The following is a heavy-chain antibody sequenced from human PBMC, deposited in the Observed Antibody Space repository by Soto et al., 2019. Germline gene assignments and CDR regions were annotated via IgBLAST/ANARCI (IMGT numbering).Heavy chain of an antibody. J-gene: IGHJ5*02. Sequence: QLQLQESGPGLVKPSETLSLTCTVSGGSISSSSYYWGWIRQPPGRGLEGIGSIYYSGSTYYNPSLKSRVTISGDTSKNQFSLKLSSVTAADTAVYYCARHGYCSGGSCSLYNWFDPWGQGTLVTVSS. CDR2: IYYSGST. V-gene: IGHV4-39*01. CDR3: ARHGYCSGGSCSLYNWFDP. D-gene: IGHD2-15*01. CDR1: GGSISSSSYY.